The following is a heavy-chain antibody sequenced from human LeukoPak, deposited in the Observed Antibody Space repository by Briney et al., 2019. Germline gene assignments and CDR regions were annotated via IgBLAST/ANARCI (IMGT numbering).Heavy chain of an antibody. Sequence: SDTLSLTCTVSGASISSYYWSWVRQPAGKGLEWIGRIDASGNTNYNPSLKGRVTMTVDTSKNQFSLNLSSVTAADTAVYYCARGRGSSWYYFDSWGQGTLVTVSS. CDR2: IDASGNT. CDR3: ARGRGSSWYYFDS. D-gene: IGHD6-13*01. J-gene: IGHJ4*02. CDR1: GASISSYY. V-gene: IGHV4-4*07.